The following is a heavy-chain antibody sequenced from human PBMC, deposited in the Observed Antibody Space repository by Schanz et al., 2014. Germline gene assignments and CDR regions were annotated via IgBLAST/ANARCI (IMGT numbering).Heavy chain of an antibody. CDR1: GFSFSSYS. J-gene: IGHJ6*02. D-gene: IGHD3-10*01. CDR3: ARDFDDRRGYGSGYCLGDCMDV. CDR2: IWSDGSGK. V-gene: IGHV3-33*08. Sequence: ADLVESGGGLIQRGESLRLSCSASGFSFSSYSMNWVRQAPGKGLEWVAVIWSDGSGKYYADSVKGRFTVSRDSGQNSLYLQMNSLRAEDTAVYYCARDFDDRRGYGSGYCLGDCMDVWGQGTTVTVSS.